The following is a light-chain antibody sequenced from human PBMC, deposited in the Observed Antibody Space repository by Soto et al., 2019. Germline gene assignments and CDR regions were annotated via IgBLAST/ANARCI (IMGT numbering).Light chain of an antibody. CDR3: QQYNNLPLT. CDR2: DAS. CDR1: QDVSDF. V-gene: IGKV1-33*01. Sequence: DIQMTQSPSSLSASVGDRVTITCQASQDVSDFLNWYQVKPEKAPKLLIYDASKSERGVPARFSGSGSGTDFTFAISSLQPEDFATYYCQQYNNLPLTFGGGIKVEIK. J-gene: IGKJ4*01.